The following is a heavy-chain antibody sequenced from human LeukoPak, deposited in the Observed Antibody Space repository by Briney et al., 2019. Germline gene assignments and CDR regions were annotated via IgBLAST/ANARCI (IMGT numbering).Heavy chain of an antibody. CDR3: ARGFPPRRQYDSSGYYSYYFDY. D-gene: IGHD3-22*01. CDR1: DYTFTNYG. CDR2: ISAYNGNT. J-gene: IGHJ4*02. V-gene: IGHV1-18*01. Sequence: GASVKVSCKASDYTFTNYGISWVRQAPGQGLEWMGWISAYNGNTYYAQKLQGRVTMTTDTSTSTAYMELRSLRSDDTAVYYCARGFPPRRQYDSSGYYSYYFDYWGQGTLVTVSS.